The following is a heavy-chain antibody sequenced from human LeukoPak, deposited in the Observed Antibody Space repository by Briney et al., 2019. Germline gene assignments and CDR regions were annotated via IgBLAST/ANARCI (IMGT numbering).Heavy chain of an antibody. CDR1: GYTFTGYY. D-gene: IGHD6-19*01. V-gene: IGHV1-2*02. J-gene: IGHJ5*02. CDR3: ARDPRGSGWYNWFDP. Sequence: ASVKVSCKASGYTFTGYYLHWVRQAPGQGLEWMGWINPNSGGTNYAQKFRGRVTMTRDTSISTAYMELSRLRSDDTAVYYCARDPRGSGWYNWFDPWGQGTLVTVSS. CDR2: INPNSGGT.